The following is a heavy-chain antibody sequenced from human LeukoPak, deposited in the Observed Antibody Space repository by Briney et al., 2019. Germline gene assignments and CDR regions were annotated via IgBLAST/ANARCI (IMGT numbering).Heavy chain of an antibody. CDR3: AKSSYYDSSGYYREYYFDY. CDR2: VSGGGGST. D-gene: IGHD3-22*01. Sequence: GGSLRLSCAASGLIFSSYAMSWVRQAPGKGLEWVSSVSGGGGSTYYADSVKGRFTISRDNSKSTLFLQMNSLRAEDTAVYYCAKSSYYDSSGYYREYYFDYWGQGTLVTVSS. CDR1: GLIFSSYA. V-gene: IGHV3-23*01. J-gene: IGHJ4*02.